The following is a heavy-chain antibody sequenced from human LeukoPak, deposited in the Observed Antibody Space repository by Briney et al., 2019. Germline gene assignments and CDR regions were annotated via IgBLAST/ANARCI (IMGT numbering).Heavy chain of an antibody. V-gene: IGHV3-72*01. D-gene: IGHD1-26*01. Sequence: GGSLRLSCAVSGFILSDHYIDWVRQAPGKGLEWVGRSRNKANSYTTEYAASVKGRFTISRDDSGNSLYLQMNSLKTEDTAMYYCAKVSIGSYGHWGQGTPVTVSS. CDR1: GFILSDHY. J-gene: IGHJ4*02. CDR3: AKVSIGSYGH. CDR2: SRNKANSYTT.